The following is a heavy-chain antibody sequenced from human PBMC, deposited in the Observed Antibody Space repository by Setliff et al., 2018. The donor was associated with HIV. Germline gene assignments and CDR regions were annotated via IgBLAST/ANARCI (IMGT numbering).Heavy chain of an antibody. CDR2: IYNSEMI. Sequence: SETLSLTCIVSGASISSDTWSWIRQPPGKGLQWIGFIYNSEMINYNPSLKSRVSMSLDTSKNQFSLKLTSVTAADTAVYYCASAGPYCGDDCPYNWLTPWGQGTLVTVSS. CDR1: GASISSDT. V-gene: IGHV4-59*01. D-gene: IGHD2-21*02. J-gene: IGHJ5*02. CDR3: ASAGPYCGDDCPYNWLTP.